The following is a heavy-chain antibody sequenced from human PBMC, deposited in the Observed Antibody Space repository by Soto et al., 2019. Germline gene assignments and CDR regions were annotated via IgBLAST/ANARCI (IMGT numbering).Heavy chain of an antibody. D-gene: IGHD2-2*01. CDR2: IYYSGST. CDR3: ARGVPSLGNGMDV. Sequence: TLSLTCTVAGGSISSGGYYGSWIRQHPGKILEWIGYIYYSGSTYYNPSLKSRVTISVDTSKNQFSLKLSSVTAADTAVYYCARGVPSLGNGMDVWGQGTTVTVSS. V-gene: IGHV4-31*03. J-gene: IGHJ6*02. CDR1: GGSISSGGYY.